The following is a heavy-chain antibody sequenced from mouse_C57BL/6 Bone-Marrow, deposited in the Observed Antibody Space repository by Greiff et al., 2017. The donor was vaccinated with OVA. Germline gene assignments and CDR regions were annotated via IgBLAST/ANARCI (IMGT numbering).Heavy chain of an antibody. D-gene: IGHD1-1*01. J-gene: IGHJ3*01. Sequence: QVQLQQPGAELVKPGASVKLSCKASGYTFTSYWMHWVKQRPGQGLEWIGMIHPNSGSTNYNEKFKSKATLTVDKSSSTAYMQLSSLTSEDSAVYYCARHYYGSSSFAYWGQGTLVTGSA. CDR1: GYTFTSYW. CDR3: ARHYYGSSSFAY. CDR2: IHPNSGST. V-gene: IGHV1-64*01.